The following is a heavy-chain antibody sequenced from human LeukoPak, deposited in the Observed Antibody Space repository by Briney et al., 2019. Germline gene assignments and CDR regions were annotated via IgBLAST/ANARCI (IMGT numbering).Heavy chain of an antibody. CDR3: ASPPVYDSSGYYYFQH. Sequence: SETLSLTCTVSGYSISSGYYWGWIRQPPGKGLEWIGSIYHSGSTYYNPSLKSRVTISVDTSKNQFSLKLSSVTAADTAVYYCASPPVYDSSGYYYFQHWGQGTLVTVSS. D-gene: IGHD3-22*01. J-gene: IGHJ1*01. V-gene: IGHV4-38-2*02. CDR2: IYHSGST. CDR1: GYSISSGYY.